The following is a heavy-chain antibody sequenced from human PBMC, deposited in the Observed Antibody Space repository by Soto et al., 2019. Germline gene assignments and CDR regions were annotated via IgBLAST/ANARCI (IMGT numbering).Heavy chain of an antibody. CDR3: ARSGGQLWLSALDY. J-gene: IGHJ4*02. CDR1: GGSISSSNW. Sequence: SETLSLTCAVSGGSISSSNWWSWVRQPPGKGLEWIGEIYHSGSTNYNPSLKSRVTISVDKSKNQFSLKLSSVTAADTAVYYCARSGGQLWLSALDYWGQGTLVTVS. V-gene: IGHV4-4*02. D-gene: IGHD5-18*01. CDR2: IYHSGST.